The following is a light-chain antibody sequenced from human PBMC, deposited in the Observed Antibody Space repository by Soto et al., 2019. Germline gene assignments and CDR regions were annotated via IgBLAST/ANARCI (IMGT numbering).Light chain of an antibody. CDR1: ESIARH. V-gene: IGKV1-39*01. CDR3: QQTYSTLSLT. CDR2: AAS. Sequence: DIQMTQSPSSLSASVGDRVTITCRASESIARHLNWYQQKPGKAPKLLIYAASSLQNGVPSRFRGGGSGTDFNLTINNLQPEDFAAYYCQQTYSTLSLTCGQGTRLEIK. J-gene: IGKJ5*01.